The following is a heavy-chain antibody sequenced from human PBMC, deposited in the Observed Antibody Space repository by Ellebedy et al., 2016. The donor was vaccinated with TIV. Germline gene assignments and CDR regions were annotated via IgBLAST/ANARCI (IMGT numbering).Heavy chain of an antibody. Sequence: GESLKISCAASGFTFNSFWMSWVRQAPGKGLEWVANINQDGSEKHYVDSAKGRFTISRDNTKNSVYLQMNSLRADDTDLYYCARALVGSGSYSGYWGQGAQVIVSS. J-gene: IGHJ4*02. CDR2: INQDGSEK. CDR1: GFTFNSFW. CDR3: ARALVGSGSYSGY. V-gene: IGHV3-7*01. D-gene: IGHD3-22*01.